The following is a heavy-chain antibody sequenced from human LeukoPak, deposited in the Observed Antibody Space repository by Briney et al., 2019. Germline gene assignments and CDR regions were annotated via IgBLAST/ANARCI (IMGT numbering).Heavy chain of an antibody. V-gene: IGHV1-18*01. D-gene: IGHD3-3*01. CDR2: ISAYNGNT. CDR1: GGTFSSYA. J-gene: IGHJ4*02. CDR3: AMSDWSGLSYFDY. Sequence: ASVKLSCKASGGTFSSYAISWVRQAPGQGREWMGWISAYNGNTNYAQKLQGRVTMTTDTSTSTAYMALRSLRSDDTAVYYCAMSDWSGLSYFDYWGQGTLVTVSS.